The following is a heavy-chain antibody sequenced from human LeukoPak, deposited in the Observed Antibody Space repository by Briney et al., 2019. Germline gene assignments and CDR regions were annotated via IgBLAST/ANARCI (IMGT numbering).Heavy chain of an antibody. V-gene: IGHV4-31*03. Sequence: SETLSLTCTVSGGSISSGGYYWSWIRQHPGKGLEWIGYIYYSGSTYYNPSLKSRVTISVDTSKNQFSLKLSSVTAADTAVYYCARGVAAAGYYYYGMGVWGQGTTVTVSS. J-gene: IGHJ6*02. CDR2: IYYSGST. CDR3: ARGVAAAGYYYYGMGV. CDR1: GGSISSGGYY. D-gene: IGHD6-13*01.